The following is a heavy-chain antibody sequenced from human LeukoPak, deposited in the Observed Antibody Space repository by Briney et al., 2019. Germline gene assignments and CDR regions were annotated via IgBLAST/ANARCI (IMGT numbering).Heavy chain of an antibody. Sequence: SETLSLTCTVSGGSISSSSYYWGWIRQPPGKGLVWIGSIYYSGSTYYNPSLKSRVTISVDTSKNQFSLKLSSVTAADTAVYYCARLADGRAGNYYDFWNEGSYYFDYWGQGTLVTVSS. CDR3: ARLADGRAGNYYDFWNEGSYYFDY. V-gene: IGHV4-39*01. CDR1: GGSISSSSYY. CDR2: IYYSGST. D-gene: IGHD3-3*01. J-gene: IGHJ4*02.